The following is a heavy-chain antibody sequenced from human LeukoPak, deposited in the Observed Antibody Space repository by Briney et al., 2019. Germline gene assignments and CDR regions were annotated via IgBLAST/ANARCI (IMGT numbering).Heavy chain of an antibody. Sequence: GRCLSLSCAVSGFTLSDICTHWVRRAPGKGLVWVSVITSDGGSTIYTDSVKGRFTISRDNAKNTLYLQMESLRAEDTAVYFCASQLGGNVYWGQGTLVTVSS. D-gene: IGHD3-16*01. CDR3: ASQLGGNVY. CDR1: GFTLSDIC. J-gene: IGHJ4*02. V-gene: IGHV3-74*01. CDR2: ITSDGGST.